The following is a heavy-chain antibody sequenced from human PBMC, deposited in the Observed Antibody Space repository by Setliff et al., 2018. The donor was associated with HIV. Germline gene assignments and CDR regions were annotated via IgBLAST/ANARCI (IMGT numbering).Heavy chain of an antibody. CDR1: GDSITGRW. Sequence: SETLSLTCTVSGDSITGRWLSWIRQPPGKGLEWTGNIYHNGFANYNPSLKSLVTISVDTSKNQVSLKLTSVTAAATAVYYCARYKCINFACVGFDIWGQGTVVTVSS. CDR2: IYHNGFA. J-gene: IGHJ3*02. D-gene: IGHD3-9*01. V-gene: IGHV4-59*11. CDR3: ARYKCINFACVGFDI.